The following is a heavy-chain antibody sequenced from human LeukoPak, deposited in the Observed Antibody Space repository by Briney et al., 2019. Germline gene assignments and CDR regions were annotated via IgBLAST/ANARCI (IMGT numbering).Heavy chain of an antibody. V-gene: IGHV1-18*01. CDR2: ISAYNGNT. J-gene: IGHJ4*02. Sequence: ASVKVSCKASGYTFTSYGISWVRQAPGQGLEWMGWISAYNGNTNYAQKLQGRVTMTTDTSTSTAYMELRSLRSDDTAVYYCARLTDLYYYDSSGYYHFDYWGQGTLVTVSS. CDR1: GYTFTSYG. D-gene: IGHD3-22*01. CDR3: ARLTDLYYYDSSGYYHFDY.